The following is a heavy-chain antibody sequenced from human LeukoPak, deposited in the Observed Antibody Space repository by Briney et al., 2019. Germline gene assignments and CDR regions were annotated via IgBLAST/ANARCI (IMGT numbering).Heavy chain of an antibody. Sequence: GGSLRLSCAPSGFTFSSYGMHWVRQAPGRGLEWVSYINSSSTPIYYADSVQGRFTISRDNAKNSLYLQMNSLRAEDTAVYYCARVAGYYHYGMDVWGQGTTVTVSS. V-gene: IGHV3-48*01. D-gene: IGHD3-9*01. CDR3: ARVAGYYHYGMDV. J-gene: IGHJ6*02. CDR2: INSSSTPI. CDR1: GFTFSSYG.